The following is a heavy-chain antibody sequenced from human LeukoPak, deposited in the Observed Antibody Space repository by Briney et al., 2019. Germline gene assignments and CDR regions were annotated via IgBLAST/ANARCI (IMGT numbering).Heavy chain of an antibody. Sequence: KPSETLSLTCAVSGGSISSSNWWSWVRQPPGKGLEWIGEIYHSGSTNYNPSLKSRVTISVDTSKNQFSLKLSSVTAADTAVYYCARWRSSTSCYACFDYWGQGTLVTVSS. J-gene: IGHJ4*02. CDR1: GGSISSSNW. CDR2: IYHSGST. CDR3: ARWRSSTSCYACFDY. V-gene: IGHV4-4*02. D-gene: IGHD2-2*01.